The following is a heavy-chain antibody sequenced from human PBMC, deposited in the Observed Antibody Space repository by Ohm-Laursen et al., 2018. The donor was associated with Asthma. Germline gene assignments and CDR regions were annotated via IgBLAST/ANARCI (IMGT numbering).Heavy chain of an antibody. V-gene: IGHV3-7*01. J-gene: IGHJ4*02. CDR1: KFTFSNHC. D-gene: IGHD3-22*01. CDR2: INPDGREI. Sequence: SLRLSCAASKFTFSNHCMNWVRQAPGKGLEWVANINPDGREIRHVDSVKGRFTISRDNAKDSLSLQMNSLRVEDTAVYYCARDGSRSGHYPRPHDYWGQGTLVTVSS. CDR3: ARDGSRSGHYPRPHDY.